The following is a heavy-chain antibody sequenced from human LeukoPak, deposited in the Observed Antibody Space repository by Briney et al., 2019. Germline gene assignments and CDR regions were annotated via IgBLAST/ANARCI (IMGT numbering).Heavy chain of an antibody. V-gene: IGHV3-66*01. J-gene: IGHJ6*02. CDR1: GFTVSNSY. Sequence: GGSLILSCAASGFTVSNSYMSWVRQAPGKGLEWVSVIYSGDIGGYTYYSDSVKGRFTISRDNSKNTLNLQMNSLRDEDTAVYYCARDPNYYNYGMDVWGQGTMITVSS. CDR2: IYSGDIGGYT. CDR3: ARDPNYYNYGMDV.